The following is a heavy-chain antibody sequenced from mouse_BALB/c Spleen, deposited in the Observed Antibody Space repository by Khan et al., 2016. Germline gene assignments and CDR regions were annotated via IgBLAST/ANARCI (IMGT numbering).Heavy chain of an antibody. J-gene: IGHJ3*01. CDR3: AGERGGFAY. CDR1: GYSITSDYA. CDR2: ISYSGST. Sequence: EVQLQESGPGLVKPSQSLSLTCTVTGYSITSDYAWNWIRQFPGNKLEWMGYISYSGSTSYNPSLKSRLSITRDTSKNQTFLRLNSVTTDATATYYCAGERGGFAYWGQGTLGTVSA. V-gene: IGHV3-2*02.